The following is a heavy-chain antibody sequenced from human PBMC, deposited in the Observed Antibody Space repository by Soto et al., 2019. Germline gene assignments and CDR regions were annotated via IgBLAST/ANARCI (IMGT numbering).Heavy chain of an antibody. CDR2: IYSSGNT. V-gene: IGHV4-4*07. Sequence: LVMLCLSCSVSGGTIIGYDWTWILQPAGKGLEWIGRIYSSGNTKYNPSLQSRVTMSLDTSNNQFSLRLTSVTAADTAVYYCARDQRLPDCLDPSGQATFVSGSS. CDR1: GGTIIGYD. CDR3: ARDQRLPDCLDP. J-gene: IGHJ5*02. D-gene: IGHD2-21*01.